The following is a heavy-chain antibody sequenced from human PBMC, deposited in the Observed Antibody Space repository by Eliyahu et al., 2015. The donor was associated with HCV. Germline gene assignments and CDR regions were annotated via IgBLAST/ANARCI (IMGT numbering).Heavy chain of an antibody. D-gene: IGHD2-8*01. Sequence: QAPGKGLEWVSAISGSGESTYYADSVKGRFTISRDNSKNTLYLQMSSLRAEDTAVYYCAKGLGPYAIFPDYWGQGTLVTASS. CDR3: AKGLGPYAIFPDY. J-gene: IGHJ4*02. V-gene: IGHV3-23*01. CDR2: ISGSGEST.